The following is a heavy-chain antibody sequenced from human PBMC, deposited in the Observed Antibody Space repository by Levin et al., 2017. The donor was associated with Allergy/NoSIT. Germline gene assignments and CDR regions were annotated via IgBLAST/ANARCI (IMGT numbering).Heavy chain of an antibody. CDR3: ARDRQRFRMDV. CDR2: IYYRGST. Sequence: SQTLSLTCTVSGGSIRSGDDYWSWIRQPPGKGLEWIGYIYYRGSTYYNPSLKSRVSMSVDTSKNQFSLKLSSVTAADTAVYYCARDRQRFRMDVWGQGTTVTVSS. V-gene: IGHV4-30-4*01. CDR1: GGSIRSGDDY. D-gene: IGHD5/OR15-5a*01. J-gene: IGHJ6*02.